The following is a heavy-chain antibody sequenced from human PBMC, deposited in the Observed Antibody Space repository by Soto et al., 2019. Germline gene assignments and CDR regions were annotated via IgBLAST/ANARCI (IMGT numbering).Heavy chain of an antibody. Sequence: EEQLMESGGDLVQPGGSLRLSCAASGFSFNRFGMNWVRQSPGKGLEWISYISSASSTTHYEESVKGRFTISRDNAKNSLYLQMSSLRVEDTAVYYCARRPLWSSYSYYYYMDVWGKGTTVTVSS. V-gene: IGHV3-48*01. CDR1: GFSFNRFG. CDR3: ARRPLWSSYSYYYYMDV. J-gene: IGHJ6*03. D-gene: IGHD3-3*01. CDR2: ISSASSTT.